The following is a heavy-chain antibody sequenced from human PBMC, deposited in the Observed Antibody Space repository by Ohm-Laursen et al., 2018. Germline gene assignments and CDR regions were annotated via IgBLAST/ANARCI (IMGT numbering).Heavy chain of an antibody. CDR3: ARDLEGTFGEVIAPY. Sequence: ASVKVSCKASGYTFTSYDINWVRQAPGQGLEWMAWISGYNSDTNYAQKFQDRVTMTTDTSTSTAYMELSSLRSEDTAVYYCARDLEGTFGEVIAPYWGQGTLVTVSS. CDR2: ISGYNSDT. J-gene: IGHJ4*02. D-gene: IGHD3-16*02. V-gene: IGHV1-18*01. CDR1: GYTFTSYD.